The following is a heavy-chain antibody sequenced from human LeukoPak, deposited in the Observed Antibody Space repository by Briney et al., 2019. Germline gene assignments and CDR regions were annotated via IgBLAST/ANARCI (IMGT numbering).Heavy chain of an antibody. J-gene: IGHJ5*02. V-gene: IGHV6-1*01. D-gene: IGHD2-2*01. CDR3: ARRLTQYDCFDP. Sequence: SQTLSLTCAISGDSVSSNSVTWNWIRQSPSRGLEWLGRTYYRSTRYNDYAVSVRGRITVNPDTSKNQFSPHLNSVTPEDTAVYYCARRLTQYDCFDPWGQGILVTVSS. CDR2: TYYRSTRYN. CDR1: GDSVSSNSVT.